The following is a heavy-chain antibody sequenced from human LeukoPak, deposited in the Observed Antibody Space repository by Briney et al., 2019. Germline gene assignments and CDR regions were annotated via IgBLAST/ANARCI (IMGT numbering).Heavy chain of an antibody. D-gene: IGHD3-10*01. V-gene: IGHV1-69*13. CDR2: IVPLFGKI. CDR3: ARAPLDFSGSGTYYIRHFDY. Sequence: WASVKVSCKASGGTFSTYAIAWVRQAPGQGLERMGGIVPLFGKIDYVQKFQDRVTISADESTSTAYMELSSLRFEDTAVYFCARAPLDFSGSGTYYIRHFDYWGQGTLVTVSS. CDR1: GGTFSTYA. J-gene: IGHJ4*02.